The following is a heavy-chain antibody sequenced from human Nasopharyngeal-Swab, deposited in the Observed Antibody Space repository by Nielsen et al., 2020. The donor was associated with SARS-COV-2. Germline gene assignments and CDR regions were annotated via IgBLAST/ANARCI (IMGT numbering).Heavy chain of an antibody. CDR2: ISGSGGST. J-gene: IGHJ4*02. CDR3: AKLSTTVVTPAFDY. Sequence: GEPLKISCAASGFTFSSYAMSWVRQAPGKGLEWVSAISGSGGSTYYADSVKGRFTISRDNSKNTLYLQMNSLRAEDTAVYYCAKLSTTVVTPAFDYWGQGTLVTVSS. CDR1: GFTFSSYA. D-gene: IGHD4-23*01. V-gene: IGHV3-23*01.